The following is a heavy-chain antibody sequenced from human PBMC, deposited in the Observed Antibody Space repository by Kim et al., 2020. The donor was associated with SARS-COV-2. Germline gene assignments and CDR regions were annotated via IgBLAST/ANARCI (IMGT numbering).Heavy chain of an antibody. CDR2: IYSGGAT. Sequence: GGSLRLSCAASGFTISTHYMTWVRQPPGKGLEWVSVIYSGGATHYADPVRGRFTISRDNSKNTLYLQMNSLRDEDTAMYYCASSHVFGAGPLGYWGQGTL. CDR3: ASSHVFGAGPLGY. CDR1: GFTISTHY. D-gene: IGHD3-10*02. J-gene: IGHJ4*02. V-gene: IGHV3-66*01.